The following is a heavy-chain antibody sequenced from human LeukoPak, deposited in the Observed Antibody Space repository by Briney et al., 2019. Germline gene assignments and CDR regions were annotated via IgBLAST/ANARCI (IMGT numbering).Heavy chain of an antibody. V-gene: IGHV1-8*02. CDR2: MNPNSGNT. D-gene: IGHD3-10*01. CDR1: GYTFTSYG. CDR3: ASAGGKGVQYFDY. Sequence: ASVKVSCKASGYTFTSYGISWVRQAPGQGLEWMGWMNPNSGNTGYAQKFQGRVTMSRNTSISTAYMELSSLRSEDTAVYYCASAGGKGVQYFDYWGQGTLVTVSS. J-gene: IGHJ4*02.